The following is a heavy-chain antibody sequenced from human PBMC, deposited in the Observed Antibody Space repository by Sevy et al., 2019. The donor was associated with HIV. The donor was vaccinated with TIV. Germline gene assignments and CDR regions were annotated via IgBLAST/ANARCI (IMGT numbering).Heavy chain of an antibody. J-gene: IGHJ4*02. Sequence: GGSLRLSCAASGFDFNGYGMSWVRQVPGKGLEWLCGISLHGSTTAYADSARGRFTISKDNAKNSLFLQVNSLRVEDTGLYYCVRDVRERPSSYGYSDYWGQGTLVTVSS. CDR1: GFDFNGYG. CDR3: VRDVRERPSSYGYSDY. CDR2: ISLHGSTT. V-gene: IGHV3-20*04. D-gene: IGHD5-18*01.